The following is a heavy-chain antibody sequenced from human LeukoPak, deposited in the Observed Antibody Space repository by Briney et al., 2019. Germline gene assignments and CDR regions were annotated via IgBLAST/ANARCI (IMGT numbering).Heavy chain of an antibody. J-gene: IGHJ4*02. CDR1: GFAFRYYA. CDR2: ISGSGGST. Sequence: GGSLRLSCAASGFAFRYYAMSWVRQAPGKGLEWVSAISGSGGSTYYADSVKGRFTISRDDAKNSLFLQMNSLRAEDTAIYYCATINFRPYWGQGTLVTVSS. CDR3: ATINFRPY. D-gene: IGHD1-1*01. V-gene: IGHV3-23*01.